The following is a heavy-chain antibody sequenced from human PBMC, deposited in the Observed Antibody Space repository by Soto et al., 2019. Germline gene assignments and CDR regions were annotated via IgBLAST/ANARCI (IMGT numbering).Heavy chain of an antibody. CDR3: ARAPGGIDAFDI. CDR1: GGSISSYY. CDR2: IYYSGST. V-gene: IGHV4-59*12. Sequence: SETLSLTCTVSGGSISSYYWSWIRQPPGKGLEWIGYIYYSGSTTYNPSLQSRVTISVDTSKNQFSLQLNSVTPEDTAVYYCARAPGGIDAFDIWGQGTMVTVSS. J-gene: IGHJ3*02. D-gene: IGHD3-16*01.